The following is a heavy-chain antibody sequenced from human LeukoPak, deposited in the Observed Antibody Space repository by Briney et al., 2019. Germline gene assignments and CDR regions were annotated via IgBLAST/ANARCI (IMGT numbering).Heavy chain of an antibody. CDR3: ARGLGYYDSSGYPGEFDI. CDR1: GGSISSSNW. D-gene: IGHD3-22*01. Sequence: SETLSLTCAVSGGSISSSNWWSWVRQPPGKGLEWIGELYHSGSTNYNPSLKSRVTISVDKSKNQFSLKLSSVTAADTAVYYCARGLGYYDSSGYPGEFDIWGQGTMVTVSS. CDR2: LYHSGST. J-gene: IGHJ3*02. V-gene: IGHV4-4*02.